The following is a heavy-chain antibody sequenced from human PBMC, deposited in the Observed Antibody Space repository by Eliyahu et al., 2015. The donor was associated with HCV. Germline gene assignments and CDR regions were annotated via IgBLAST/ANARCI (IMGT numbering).Heavy chain of an antibody. CDR2: TYYRSKWXN. D-gene: IGHD5-24*01. Sequence: QVQLQQSGPGLVKPSQTLSLTCAIXGDSVXSNSXAWNWIRQSPSXGLEWLGRTYYRSKWXNDYAVSVKSRITINPDTSKNQFSLQLNSVTPEDTAVYYCARDPAFEGDGYNHDYYYYYGMDVWGQGTTVTVSS. CDR1: GDSVXSNSXA. V-gene: IGHV6-1*01. CDR3: ARDPAFEGDGYNHDYYYYYGMDV. J-gene: IGHJ6*02.